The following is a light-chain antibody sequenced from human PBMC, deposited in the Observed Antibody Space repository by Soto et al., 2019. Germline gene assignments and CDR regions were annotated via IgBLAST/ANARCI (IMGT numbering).Light chain of an antibody. CDR3: QHLNSYPLT. Sequence: DIQLTQSPSFLSASVGDRVTITCRASQGISSSLAWYQQNPGRAPNLLIYAASTLKSGVPSRFSGSGSGTEFTLTISSLQPEDFATYYCQHLNSYPLTFGQGTRLEIK. CDR1: QGISSS. J-gene: IGKJ5*01. V-gene: IGKV1-9*01. CDR2: AAS.